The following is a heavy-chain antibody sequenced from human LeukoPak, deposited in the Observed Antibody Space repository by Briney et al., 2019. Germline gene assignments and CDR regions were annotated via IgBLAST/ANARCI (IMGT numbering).Heavy chain of an antibody. D-gene: IGHD3-22*01. V-gene: IGHV4-4*02. Sequence: SGTLSLTCAVSGGSISSSNWWSWVRQPPGKGLEWIREIYHSGSTNYNPSLKSRVTISVDKSKNQFSLKLSSVTAADTAVYYCARRPAITMIVVAYYYYGMDVWGQGTTVTVSS. CDR3: ARRPAITMIVVAYYYYGMDV. CDR2: IYHSGST. CDR1: GGSISSSNW. J-gene: IGHJ6*02.